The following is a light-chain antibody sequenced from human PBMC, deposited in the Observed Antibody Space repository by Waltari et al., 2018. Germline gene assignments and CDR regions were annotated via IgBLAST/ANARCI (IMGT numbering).Light chain of an antibody. V-gene: IGKV3-11*01. Sequence: IVLTQSPATLSLSPGERATLPCRASQSVSTFLAWYQQKPGQAPRLLIYHASNRATGIPARFSGRGSGTNFTLTISDLEPEDFAVYYCQQRANWPPLTFGGGTSVEIK. J-gene: IGKJ4*01. CDR1: QSVSTF. CDR3: QQRANWPPLT. CDR2: HAS.